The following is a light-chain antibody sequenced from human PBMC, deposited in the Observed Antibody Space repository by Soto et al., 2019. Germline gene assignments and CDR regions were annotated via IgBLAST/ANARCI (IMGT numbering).Light chain of an antibody. CDR2: GAS. J-gene: IGKJ1*01. CDR3: QQYNNWPPT. Sequence: IKMTQSPAPLSASPGEKATLSSRASQSVSSNLAWYQQKPGQAPRLLIYGASARAGGIAARFSGSGSGTEFTLTISSLQSEDFAVYYCQQYNNWPPTFGRGTKVDIK. CDR1: QSVSSN. V-gene: IGKV3-15*01.